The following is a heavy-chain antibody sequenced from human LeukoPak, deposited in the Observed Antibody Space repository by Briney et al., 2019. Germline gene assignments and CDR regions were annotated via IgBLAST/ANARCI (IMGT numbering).Heavy chain of an antibody. D-gene: IGHD3-22*01. CDR1: GFTFSNAW. J-gene: IGHJ4*02. V-gene: IGHV3-15*01. Sequence: TPGGSLRLSCAASGFTFSNAWMSWVRQAPGKGLEWVGRIKSKTDGGTTDYAAPVKGRFTISRDDSKNTLYLQMNSLKTEDTAVYYCTTDWIVVVRNRVFGGYWGQGTLVTVSS. CDR3: TTDWIVVVRNRVFGGY. CDR2: IKSKTDGGTT.